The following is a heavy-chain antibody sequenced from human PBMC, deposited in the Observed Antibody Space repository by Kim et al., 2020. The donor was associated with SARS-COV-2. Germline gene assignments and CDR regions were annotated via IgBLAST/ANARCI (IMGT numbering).Heavy chain of an antibody. Sequence: SVKVSCKASGGTFSSYAISWVRQAPGQGLEWMGGIIPIFGTANYAQKFQGRVTITADESTSTPYMELSSLRSEDTAVYYCARDRGIAAAGHGWGNYHWFDPWGQGTLVTVSS. CDR2: IIPIFGTA. D-gene: IGHD6-13*01. CDR3: ARDRGIAAAGHGWGNYHWFDP. CDR1: GGTFSSYA. V-gene: IGHV1-69*13. J-gene: IGHJ5*02.